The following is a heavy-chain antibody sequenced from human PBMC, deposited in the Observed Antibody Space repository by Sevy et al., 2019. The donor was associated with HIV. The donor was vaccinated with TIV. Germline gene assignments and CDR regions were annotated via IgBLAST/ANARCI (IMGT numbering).Heavy chain of an antibody. CDR2: IYHSGIT. CDR1: GGSITSVNW. J-gene: IGHJ5*02. D-gene: IGHD3-16*01. V-gene: IGHV4-4*02. CDR3: ARGGETPRGFDP. Sequence: SETLSLTCAVSGGSITSVNWWHWVRQPPGKGLEWIGEIYHSGITNYNPSLKSRVTISVDNSKNQFSLNLYSVTAADTAVYYCARGGETPRGFDPWGQGSLVTVSS.